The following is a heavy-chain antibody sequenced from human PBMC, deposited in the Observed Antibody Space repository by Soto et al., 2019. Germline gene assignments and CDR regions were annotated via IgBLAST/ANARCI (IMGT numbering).Heavy chain of an antibody. V-gene: IGHV3-48*01. CDR3: ARSGNYRLDF. CDR2: ISSSGISI. Sequence: LRLSCAASGFTFSSHNMNWVRQAPGKGLEWISYISSSGISIYYADSVKGRFTISRDNAKNSLYLQMNSLRAEDTALYYCARSGNYRLDFWGQGTMVTVSS. J-gene: IGHJ4*02. CDR1: GFTFSSHN. D-gene: IGHD1-26*01.